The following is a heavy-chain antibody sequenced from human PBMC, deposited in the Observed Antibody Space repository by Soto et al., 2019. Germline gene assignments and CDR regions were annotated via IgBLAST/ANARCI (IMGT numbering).Heavy chain of an antibody. CDR3: ARGHWHLLDSGYDPTFDY. CDR2: IYYSGST. Sequence: QVQLQESGPGLVKPSQTLSLTCTVSGGSISSGDYYWSWIRQPPGKGLEWIGYIYYSGSTYYNPSLKSRVTISVDTSKNQFSLKLSSVTAADTAVYYCARGHWHLLDSGYDPTFDYWGQGTLVTVSS. D-gene: IGHD5-12*01. V-gene: IGHV4-30-4*01. J-gene: IGHJ4*02. CDR1: GGSISSGDYY.